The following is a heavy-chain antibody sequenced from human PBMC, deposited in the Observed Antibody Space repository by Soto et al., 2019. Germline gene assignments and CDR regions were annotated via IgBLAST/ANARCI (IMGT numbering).Heavy chain of an antibody. D-gene: IGHD2-15*01. J-gene: IGHJ4*02. CDR1: GGSISSYY. CDR2: IYYSGST. Sequence: QVQLQESGPGLVKPSETLSLTCTVSGGSISSYYWSWIRQPPGKGLERIGYIYYSGSTKYNPSLKSRVTNSVDTSKNHVSLKLSSVTAEKTAMYYSARGHGGNSDNWGQGTLDTAYS. CDR3: ARGHGGNSDN. V-gene: IGHV4-59*01.